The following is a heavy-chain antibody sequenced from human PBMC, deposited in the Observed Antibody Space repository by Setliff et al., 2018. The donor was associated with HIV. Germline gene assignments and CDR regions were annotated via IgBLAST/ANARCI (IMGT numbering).Heavy chain of an antibody. J-gene: IGHJ4*02. CDR1: GFTFSIYS. V-gene: IGHV3-21*01. CDR2: ISSSSSYI. D-gene: IGHD2-21*02. CDR3: VKGGDSHY. Sequence: KAGGSLRLSCAASGFTFSIYSMKWVRQAPGKGLEWVSSISSSSSYIYYADSVKGRFTISRDNAKNSLYLQMNSLRAEDTAVYYCVKGGDSHYWGQGTLVTVSS.